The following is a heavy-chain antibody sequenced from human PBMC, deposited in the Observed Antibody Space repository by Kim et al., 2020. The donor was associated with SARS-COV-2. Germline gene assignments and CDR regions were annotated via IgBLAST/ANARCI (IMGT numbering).Heavy chain of an antibody. CDR2: ISWNSGSI. J-gene: IGHJ5*02. CDR1: GFTFDDYA. D-gene: IGHD6-13*01. Sequence: GGSLRLSCAASGFTFDDYAMHWVRQAPGKGLEWVSGISWNSGSIGYADSVKGRFTISRDNAKNSLYLQMNSLRAEDTALYYCAKGVGSSWYDWFDPWGQG. CDR3: AKGVGSSWYDWFDP. V-gene: IGHV3-9*01.